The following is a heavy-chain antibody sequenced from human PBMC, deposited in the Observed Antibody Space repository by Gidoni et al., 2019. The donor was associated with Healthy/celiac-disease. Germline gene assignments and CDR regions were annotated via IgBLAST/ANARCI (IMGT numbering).Heavy chain of an antibody. CDR2: ISSSSSYI. D-gene: IGHD3-16*01. CDR3: ARDEGGGPDAFDI. CDR1: GFTFSSYS. Sequence: EVQLVESGGGLVKPGGSLRLSCAASGFTFSSYSMNWVRQAPGKGLEWVSSISSSSSYIYYADSVKGRFTISRDNAKNSLYLQMNSLRAEDTAVYYCARDEGGGPDAFDIWGQGTMVTVSS. V-gene: IGHV3-21*01. J-gene: IGHJ3*02.